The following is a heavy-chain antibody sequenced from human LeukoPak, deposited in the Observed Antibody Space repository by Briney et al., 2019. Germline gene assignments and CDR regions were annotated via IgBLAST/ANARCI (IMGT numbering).Heavy chain of an antibody. V-gene: IGHV4-39*01. J-gene: IGHJ4*02. Sequence: PSETLSLTCTVSGGSISRSSYYWGWIRQPPGNGLEWIGNINYSGSTNYNPSLKSRLTISVDTSKNQFSLKLSSVTAADTAVYYCARVPPYYYDSSGLHFDYWGQGTLVTVSS. CDR1: GGSISRSSYY. CDR2: INYSGST. D-gene: IGHD3-22*01. CDR3: ARVPPYYYDSSGLHFDY.